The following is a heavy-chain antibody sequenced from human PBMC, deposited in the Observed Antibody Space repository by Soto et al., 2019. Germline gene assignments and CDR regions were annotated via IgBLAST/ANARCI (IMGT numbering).Heavy chain of an antibody. J-gene: IGHJ6*02. V-gene: IGHV3-30-3*01. CDR3: ARAPGGFGELYPYYYYGMDV. CDR1: GFTFSSYA. CDR2: ISYDGSNK. Sequence: GGSLRLSCAASGFTFSSYAMHWVRQAPGQWLEWVAVISYDGSNKYYADSVKGRFTISRDNSKNTLYLQMNSLRAEDTAVYYCARAPGGFGELYPYYYYGMDVWGQGTTVTV. D-gene: IGHD3-10*01.